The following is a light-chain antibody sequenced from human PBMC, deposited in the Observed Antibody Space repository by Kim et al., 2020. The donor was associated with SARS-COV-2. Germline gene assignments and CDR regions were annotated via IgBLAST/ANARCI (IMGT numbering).Light chain of an antibody. Sequence: LSSGERATLSCRASQSVSGTHVAWYQQKPGQAPRLLIHGASTRATDIPDRFTASGSGTDFTLTISRLETEDVAVYFCQQYGSPPPTFGQGTKLEI. CDR2: GAS. J-gene: IGKJ2*01. V-gene: IGKV3-20*01. CDR3: QQYGSPPPT. CDR1: QSVSGTH.